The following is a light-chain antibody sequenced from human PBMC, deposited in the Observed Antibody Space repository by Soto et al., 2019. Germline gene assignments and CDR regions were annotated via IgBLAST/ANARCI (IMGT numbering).Light chain of an antibody. Sequence: QSVLTQSPSASASLGASVKLTCTLSSVHSNYAIAWHQQQSEKGPRYLMKLNSDGSHSKGDGIPDRFSGSSSGAERYLTISSLQSEDEADYYCQTWGSGIVVFGGGTKLTV. J-gene: IGLJ2*01. V-gene: IGLV4-69*01. CDR2: LNSDGSH. CDR1: SVHSNYA. CDR3: QTWGSGIVV.